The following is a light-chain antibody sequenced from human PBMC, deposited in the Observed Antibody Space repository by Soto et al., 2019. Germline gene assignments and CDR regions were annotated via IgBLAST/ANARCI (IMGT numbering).Light chain of an antibody. Sequence: EIVLTQSPGTLSLSPGERATLSCRASQSVSSSYLAWYQQKPGQAPRLLIYGASSRATGSPDRFSGSGSGTDFTLTISSLEPEDFAVYYCQQYGSSPGTFGQGTKLEIK. CDR2: GAS. CDR3: QQYGSSPGT. CDR1: QSVSSSY. V-gene: IGKV3-20*01. J-gene: IGKJ2*01.